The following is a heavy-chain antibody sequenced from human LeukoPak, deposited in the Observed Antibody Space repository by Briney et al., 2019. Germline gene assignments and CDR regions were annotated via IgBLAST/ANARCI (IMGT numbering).Heavy chain of an antibody. CDR3: ARNGYYYYGMDV. V-gene: IGHV1-3*01. CDR2: INAGNGNT. J-gene: IGHJ6*02. CDR1: GYTFTSYA. D-gene: IGHD2-8*01. Sequence: ASVTVSCTASGYTFTSYAMHWVRQAPGQRLEWMGWINAGNGNTKYSQKFQGRVTITRDTSASTAYMELSSLRSEDTAVYYCARNGYYYYGMDVWGQGTTVTVSS.